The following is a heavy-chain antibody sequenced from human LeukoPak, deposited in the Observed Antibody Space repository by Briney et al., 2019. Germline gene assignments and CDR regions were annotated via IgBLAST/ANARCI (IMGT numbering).Heavy chain of an antibody. CDR2: ISSSSSFI. CDR3: ARDQAFDSRPWVGAFDI. D-gene: IGHD3-22*01. V-gene: IGHV3-21*04. Sequence: GGSLRLSCAASGFTFSSYSMNWVRQAPGQGLEWVSFISSSSSFIDYADSVKGRFNISRDNANKIVYLQMNSLRPEDTAVYYCARDQAFDSRPWVGAFDIWGHGTLVTVSS. CDR1: GFTFSSYS. J-gene: IGHJ3*02.